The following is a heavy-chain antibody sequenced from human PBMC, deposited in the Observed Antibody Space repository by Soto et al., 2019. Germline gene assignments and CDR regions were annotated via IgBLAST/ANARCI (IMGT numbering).Heavy chain of an antibody. D-gene: IGHD3-9*01. Sequence: GGSLRLSCLASGFTFSSYAMSWVRQAPGRGLEWVSTISGSGGSTYYADSVKGRFTISRDNSKNTVFLQMNSLRAEDTAVYYCAKASDWLLDYWGQGTLGTVSS. CDR2: ISGSGGST. V-gene: IGHV3-23*01. J-gene: IGHJ4*02. CDR1: GFTFSSYA. CDR3: AKASDWLLDY.